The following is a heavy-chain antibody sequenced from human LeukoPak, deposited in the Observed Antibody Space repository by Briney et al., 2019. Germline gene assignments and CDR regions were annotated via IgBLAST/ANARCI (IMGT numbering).Heavy chain of an antibody. Sequence: GGSLRLSCAASGFTFNIYAMTWVRQAPGQGLDWVSGISASANSTYYADSVKGRFTISRDNSKNTLYLQMNSLRVDDTAVYYCARGPSCSSTSCYVIGALDIWGQGTMVTV. CDR2: ISASANST. CDR1: GFTFNIYA. D-gene: IGHD2-2*01. CDR3: ARGPSCSSTSCYVIGALDI. J-gene: IGHJ3*02. V-gene: IGHV3-23*01.